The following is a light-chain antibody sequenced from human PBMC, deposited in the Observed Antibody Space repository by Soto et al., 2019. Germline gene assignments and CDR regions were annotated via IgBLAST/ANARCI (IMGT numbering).Light chain of an antibody. CDR2: DVS. CDR1: SSDVGGYNY. J-gene: IGLJ1*01. V-gene: IGLV2-14*01. Sequence: QSALTQPASVSGSPGQSITISCTGISSDVGGYNYVSWYQQHPGKAPKLMIYDVSYRPSGVSNRFSGSKSGNTASLTISGLQAEDEADYYCSSYTSSRTPSVFGTGTKLTVL. CDR3: SSYTSSRTPSV.